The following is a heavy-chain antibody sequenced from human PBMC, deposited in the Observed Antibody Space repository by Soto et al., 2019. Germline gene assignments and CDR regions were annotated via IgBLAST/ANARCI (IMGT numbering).Heavy chain of an antibody. D-gene: IGHD3-10*01. V-gene: IGHV4-34*01. J-gene: IGHJ6*02. CDR2: INHSGST. Sequence: QVQLQQWGAGLLKPSETLSLTCAVYGGSFSGYYWSWIRQPPGKGLEWIGEINHSGSTNYTPSLKSRVTISVDTSKNQFSLKLSSVTAADTAVYYCARGQRMVRGVMPVWGQGTTVTVSS. CDR3: ARGQRMVRGVMPV. CDR1: GGSFSGYY.